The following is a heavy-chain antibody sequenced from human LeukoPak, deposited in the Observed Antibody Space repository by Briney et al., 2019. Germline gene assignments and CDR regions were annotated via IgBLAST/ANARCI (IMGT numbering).Heavy chain of an antibody. J-gene: IGHJ4*02. V-gene: IGHV1-3*02. Sequence: GRVTITRDTSASTAYMELNSLRSEDMAVYYCARSTPGSYTDYWGQGTLVTVSS. D-gene: IGHD1-26*01. CDR3: ARSTPGSYTDY.